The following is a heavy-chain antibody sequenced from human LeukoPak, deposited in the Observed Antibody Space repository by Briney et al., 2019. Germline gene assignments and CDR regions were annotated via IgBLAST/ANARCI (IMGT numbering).Heavy chain of an antibody. V-gene: IGHV3-21*04. Sequence: PGGSLRLSCAASGFTFDDYGMSWVRQTPGKGLEWVSSISSGSTYIYYADSVKGRFTISRDNAKNSLYLQMNSLRAEDTAVYYCAKGLDYYDSSGQDDAFDIWGQGTMVTVSS. D-gene: IGHD3-22*01. CDR3: AKGLDYYDSSGQDDAFDI. CDR2: ISSGSTYI. CDR1: GFTFDDYG. J-gene: IGHJ3*02.